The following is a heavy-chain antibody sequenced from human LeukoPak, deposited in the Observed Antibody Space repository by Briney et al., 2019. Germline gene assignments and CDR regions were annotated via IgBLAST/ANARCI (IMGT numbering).Heavy chain of an antibody. CDR3: ARPTYCGSNCYFNFDY. J-gene: IGHJ4*02. Sequence: ASVKVSCKTSGYTFATYFMHWVRQAPGQGLEWMGYIKPNIGVTNYAQKFRGRVTMTWDTPISTAYIELSGLTSDDTAIYYCARPTYCGSNCYFNFDYWGQGTLVTVSS. V-gene: IGHV1-2*02. D-gene: IGHD2-21*02. CDR1: GYTFATYF. CDR2: IKPNIGVT.